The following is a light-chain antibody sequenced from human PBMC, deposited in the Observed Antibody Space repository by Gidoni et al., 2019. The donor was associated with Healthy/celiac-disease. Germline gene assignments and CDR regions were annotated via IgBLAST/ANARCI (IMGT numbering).Light chain of an antibody. J-gene: IGKJ4*01. CDR2: DAS. V-gene: IGKV3-11*01. CDR3: QQRSNWLLT. Sequence: PATLSLSHGERPTLSCRASQSVSSYLAWYQQKPGQAPRLLINDASNRATGIPARLSGSGSGTDFTLTISSLEPEDFAVYYCQQRSNWLLTFGGGTKVEIK. CDR1: QSVSSY.